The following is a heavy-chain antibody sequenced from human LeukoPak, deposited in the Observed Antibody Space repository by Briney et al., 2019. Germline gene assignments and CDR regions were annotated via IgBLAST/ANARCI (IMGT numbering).Heavy chain of an antibody. CDR3: ARGSRRPYYFDY. V-gene: IGHV4-4*02. Sequence: SGTLSLTCAVSGGSISSRHWWSWVRQPPGEGLEWIGEIFHSGSTNYNPSLKSRVTISVDRSKNQFSLKLSSVTAADTAVYYCARGSRRPYYFDYWGQGTLVTVSS. J-gene: IGHJ4*02. CDR1: GGSISSRHW. CDR2: IFHSGST.